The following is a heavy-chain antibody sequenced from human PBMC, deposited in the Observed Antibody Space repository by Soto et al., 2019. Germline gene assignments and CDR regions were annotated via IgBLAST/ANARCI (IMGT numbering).Heavy chain of an antibody. Sequence: SETLSLTCTFSGGSISSYYWSWIRQPPGEGLGWIGYIYYSGSTNYNPSLKSRVTISVDTSKHQFSLKLSSVTSADTAVYYCARAETYYDFWIGYSHWGQGTLVTVSS. D-gene: IGHD3-3*01. J-gene: IGHJ4*02. CDR2: IYYSGST. CDR3: ARAETYYDFWIGYSH. CDR1: GGSISSYY. V-gene: IGHV4-59*01.